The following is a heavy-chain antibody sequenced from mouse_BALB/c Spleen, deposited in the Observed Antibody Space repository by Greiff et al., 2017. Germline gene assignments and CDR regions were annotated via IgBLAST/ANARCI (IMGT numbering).Heavy chain of an antibody. CDR1: GFTFSSYA. D-gene: IGHD2-3*01. J-gene: IGHJ4*01. V-gene: IGHV5-6-5*01. CDR2: ISSGGST. Sequence: EVQRVESGGGLVKPGGSLKLSCAASGFTFSSYAMSWVRQTPEKRLEWVASISSGGSTYYPDSVKGRFTISRDNARNILYLQMSSLRSEDTAMYYCARDGYHYAMDYWGQGTSVTVSS. CDR3: ARDGYHYAMDY.